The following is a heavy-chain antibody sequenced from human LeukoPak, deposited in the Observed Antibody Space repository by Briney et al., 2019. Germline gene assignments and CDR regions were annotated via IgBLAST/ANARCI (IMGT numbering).Heavy chain of an antibody. CDR2: VSDDGSNK. Sequence: GRSLRLSCAASGFTFSSYGMHWVRQAPGKGLEWMAVVSDDGSNKYYEDSVRGRFTISRDNSKNTLYLQMSSLRDEDTAVHYCAKPRLRGGYLFDYWGQGTLVTVSS. J-gene: IGHJ4*02. CDR1: GFTFSSYG. V-gene: IGHV3-30*18. CDR3: AKPRLRGGYLFDY. D-gene: IGHD5-12*01.